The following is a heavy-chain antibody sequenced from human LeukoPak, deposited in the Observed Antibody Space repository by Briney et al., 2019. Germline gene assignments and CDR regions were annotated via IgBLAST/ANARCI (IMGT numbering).Heavy chain of an antibody. CDR1: GFTFSSYS. D-gene: IGHD6-13*01. Sequence: SGGSLRLSRAASGFTFSSYSMNWVRQAPGKGLEWVSSISSSSSYIYYADSVKGRFTISRDNAKNSLYLQMNSLRAEDTAVYYCARALRIAAAGGFDPWGQGTLVTVSS. CDR2: ISSSSSYI. V-gene: IGHV3-21*01. CDR3: ARALRIAAAGGFDP. J-gene: IGHJ5*02.